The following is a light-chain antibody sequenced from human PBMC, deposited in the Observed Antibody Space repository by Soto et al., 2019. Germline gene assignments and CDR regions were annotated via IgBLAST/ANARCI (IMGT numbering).Light chain of an antibody. CDR2: GAS. Sequence: IVLTQSPGTLSLSPGEGATLSCRASQSINRNYFAWYQQKPGQAPRLLIDGASGRATGIPDRFSGGGSGTDFTLTINRLEPEDFAVYYCQQYGRTPTFGQGTKLAIK. V-gene: IGKV3-20*01. J-gene: IGKJ2*01. CDR3: QQYGRTPT. CDR1: QSINRNY.